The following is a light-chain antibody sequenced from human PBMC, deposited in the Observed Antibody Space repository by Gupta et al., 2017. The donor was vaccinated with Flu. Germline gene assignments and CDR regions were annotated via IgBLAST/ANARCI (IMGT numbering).Light chain of an antibody. CDR1: QSVSRN. Sequence: PATLSVSPGERAALSCRASQSVSRNLAWYQQKPGQAPRLLIYAASTRATGIPARFSGSGSGTEFTLTITSLQSEDSAVYYCQQDNNWPLTFGGGTKVEIK. CDR2: AAS. V-gene: IGKV3-15*01. CDR3: QQDNNWPLT. J-gene: IGKJ4*01.